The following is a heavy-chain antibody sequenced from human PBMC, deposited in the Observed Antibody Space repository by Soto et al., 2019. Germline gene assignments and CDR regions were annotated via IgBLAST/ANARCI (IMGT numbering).Heavy chain of an antibody. D-gene: IGHD3-10*01. CDR3: AHRRGHAGFGELLPNNWFDP. Sequence: SGPTLVKPTQTLTLTCTFSGFSLSTSGVGVGWIRQPPGKALEWLALIYWDDDKRYSPSLKSRLTITKDTSKNQVVLTMTNMDPVDTATYYCAHRRGHAGFGELLPNNWFDPWGQGTLVTVSS. V-gene: IGHV2-5*02. J-gene: IGHJ5*02. CDR2: IYWDDDK. CDR1: GFSLSTSGVG.